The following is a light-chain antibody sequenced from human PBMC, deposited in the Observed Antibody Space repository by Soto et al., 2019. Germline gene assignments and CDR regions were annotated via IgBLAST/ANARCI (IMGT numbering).Light chain of an antibody. V-gene: IGKV1-27*01. CDR1: LPISNY. CDR3: QQLNTLPFT. CDR2: AAS. J-gene: IGKJ5*01. Sequence: DIQMSQSPSSLSAYVGDRVTITCRASLPISNYLAWYQQKPGKIPNLLIYAASTLQAGVPSRFSGSGSGTEFTLTISGLLPEDFATYHCQQLNTLPFTFGQGTRLEV.